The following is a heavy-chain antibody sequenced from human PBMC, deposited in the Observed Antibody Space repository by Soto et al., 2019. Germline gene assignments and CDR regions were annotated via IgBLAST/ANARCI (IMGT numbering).Heavy chain of an antibody. Sequence: QVRLVESGGGVVQPGRSLRLSCTGSGFTFRTYVIHWVRQAPGKGLQWLALSSFDAGIDYYADSVKGRFLLSRDDSKNTVFLQMNNLRPEDTAVYYCARGPRPLKWVGDLTPNYFEFWGQGTLL. CDR2: SSFDAGID. CDR1: GFTFRTYV. D-gene: IGHD1-26*01. CDR3: ARGPRPLKWVGDLTPNYFEF. J-gene: IGHJ4*02. V-gene: IGHV3-30-3*01.